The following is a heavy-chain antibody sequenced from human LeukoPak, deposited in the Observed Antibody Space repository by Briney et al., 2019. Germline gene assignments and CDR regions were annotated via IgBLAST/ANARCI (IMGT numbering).Heavy chain of an antibody. J-gene: IGHJ4*02. V-gene: IGHV3-23*01. D-gene: IGHD6-19*01. Sequence: ETLSLTCAFYGGSFSGYYWSWVRQAPGKGLEWVSAISGSGGSTNYADSVKGRFTISRDNSKKTLYLQMNSLRAEDTAVYYCAKDFSSGPDYFDYWGQGTLVTVSS. CDR1: GGSFSGYY. CDR2: ISGSGGST. CDR3: AKDFSSGPDYFDY.